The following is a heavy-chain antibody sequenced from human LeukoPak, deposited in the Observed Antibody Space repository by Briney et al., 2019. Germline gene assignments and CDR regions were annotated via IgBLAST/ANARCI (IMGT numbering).Heavy chain of an antibody. CDR1: GFTFSNAW. Sequence: KAGGSLRLSCAASGFTFSNAWMSWVRQAPGKGLEWVGRIKSKTDGWTTDYAAPVKGRFTISRDDSKNTLYLQMNSLKTEDTAVYYCTTWVYYGSGGDYWGQGTLVTVSS. V-gene: IGHV3-15*01. CDR2: IKSKTDGWTT. J-gene: IGHJ4*02. D-gene: IGHD3-10*01. CDR3: TTWVYYGSGGDY.